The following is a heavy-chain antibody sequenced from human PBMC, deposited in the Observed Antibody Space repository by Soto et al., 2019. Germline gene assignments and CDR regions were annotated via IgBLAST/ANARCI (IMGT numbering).Heavy chain of an antibody. CDR2: ISYDGSNK. CDR3: AKDLVGRSYAIAAAGY. CDR1: GFTFSSYG. D-gene: IGHD6-13*01. Sequence: QVQLVESGGGVVQPGRSLRLSCAASGFTFSSYGMHWVRQAPGKGLEWVAVISYDGSNKYYADSVKGRFTISRDNSKNTLYLQMNSLRAEDTAVYYCAKDLVGRSYAIAAAGYWGQGTLVTVSS. J-gene: IGHJ4*02. V-gene: IGHV3-30*18.